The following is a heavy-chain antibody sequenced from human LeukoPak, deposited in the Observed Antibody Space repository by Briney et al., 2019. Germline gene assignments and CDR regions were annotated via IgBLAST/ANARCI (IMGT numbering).Heavy chain of an antibody. CDR3: AKATVTPTYFDY. CDR2: ISSSSSYI. V-gene: IGHV3-21*01. D-gene: IGHD4-17*01. Sequence: PGGSLRLSCAASGFTFSSYSMNWVRQAPGKGLEWVSSISSSSSYIYYADSVKGRFTISRDNAKNSLYLQMNSLRAEDTAVYYCAKATVTPTYFDYWGQGTLVTVSS. J-gene: IGHJ4*02. CDR1: GFTFSSYS.